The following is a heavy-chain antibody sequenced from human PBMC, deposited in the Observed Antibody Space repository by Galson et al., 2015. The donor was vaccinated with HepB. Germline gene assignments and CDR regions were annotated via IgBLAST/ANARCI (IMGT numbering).Heavy chain of an antibody. CDR1: GFTFSSYS. J-gene: IGHJ3*02. CDR3: ARGAYCGGDCYEVDTFDI. CDR2: ISSKSGYI. Sequence: SLRLSCAASGFTFSSYSMNWVRQAPGKGLEWVSAISSKSGYIYHADSLKGRFTISRDNAKNSVYLQMNRLRAEDSAVYYCARGAYCGGDCYEVDTFDIWGQGTLVTVSS. D-gene: IGHD2-21*02. V-gene: IGHV3-21*01.